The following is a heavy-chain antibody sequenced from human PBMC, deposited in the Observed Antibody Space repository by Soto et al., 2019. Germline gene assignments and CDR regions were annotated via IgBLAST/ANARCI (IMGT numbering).Heavy chain of an antibody. J-gene: IGHJ6*02. CDR1: GGTFSSYT. Sequence: SVKVSCKASGGTFSSYTISWVRQAPGQGLEWMGRIIPILGIANYAQKFQGRVTITADKSTSTAYMELSSLRSEDTAVYYRAREGYCSSTSCYRTKYYGMDVWGQGTTVTVSS. V-gene: IGHV1-69*04. CDR3: AREGYCSSTSCYRTKYYGMDV. CDR2: IIPILGIA. D-gene: IGHD2-2*01.